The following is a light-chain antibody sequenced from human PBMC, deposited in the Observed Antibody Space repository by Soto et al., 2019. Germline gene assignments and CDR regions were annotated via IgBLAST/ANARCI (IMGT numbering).Light chain of an antibody. CDR3: QSYDSSLSGPYI. J-gene: IGLJ1*01. V-gene: IGLV1-47*02. Sequence: QSVLTQPPSASGTPGQRVTISCSGSSSNIGSNYVYWYQQSPGTAPKLLIFGINQRPSGVPDRFSGSKSGTSASLAITGLQAEDEADYYCQSYDSSLSGPYIFGTGTKVTVL. CDR2: GIN. CDR1: SSNIGSNY.